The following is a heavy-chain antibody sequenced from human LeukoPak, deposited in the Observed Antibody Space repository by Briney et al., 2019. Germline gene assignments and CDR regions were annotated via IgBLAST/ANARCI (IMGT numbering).Heavy chain of an antibody. J-gene: IGHJ6*03. Sequence: NPSETLSLTCTVSGGSVSNYYWSWIRQPPGMGLEWIAYIYYSGSNKYNPSLKNRITISVDTSQNHLSLKLNSVTAGDTAVYYCARVGLGSGSSTGYYYYMDVWGKGTTVTVSS. CDR1: GGSVSNYY. V-gene: IGHV4-59*02. D-gene: IGHD3-10*01. CDR2: IYYSGSN. CDR3: ARVGLGSGSSTGYYYYMDV.